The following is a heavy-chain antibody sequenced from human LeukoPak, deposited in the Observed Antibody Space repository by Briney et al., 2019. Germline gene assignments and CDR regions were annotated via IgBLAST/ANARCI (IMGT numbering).Heavy chain of an antibody. Sequence: GESLKISCKGSGYSFTSYWIGWVRQMPGKGLEWMGIIYPGDSDTSYSPSFQGQVTISADKSISTAYLQWSSLKASDTAMYYCARPAGAGYGSGSYYILDYWGQGTLVTVSS. D-gene: IGHD3-10*01. CDR3: ARPAGAGYGSGSYYILDY. V-gene: IGHV5-51*01. CDR2: IYPGDSDT. J-gene: IGHJ4*02. CDR1: GYSFTSYW.